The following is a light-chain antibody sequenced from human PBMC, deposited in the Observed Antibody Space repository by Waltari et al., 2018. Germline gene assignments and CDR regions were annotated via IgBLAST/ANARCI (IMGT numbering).Light chain of an antibody. J-gene: IGKJ1*01. Sequence: IQMTQSPSSVSASVGDGVTLTCRASQVIEHDLAWYQQKAGKAPNLLLYAASILQSEVPSRFSGSGSGTDFTLTISSLQPEDSATYYCLQDHHYPRTFGQGTKVTIK. CDR2: AAS. V-gene: IGKV1-6*01. CDR1: QVIEHD. CDR3: LQDHHYPRT.